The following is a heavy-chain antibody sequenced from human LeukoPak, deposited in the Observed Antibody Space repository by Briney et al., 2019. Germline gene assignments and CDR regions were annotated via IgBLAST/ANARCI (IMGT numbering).Heavy chain of an antibody. D-gene: IGHD1-1*01. J-gene: IGHJ4*02. V-gene: IGHV4-4*09. CDR1: GGSISFYY. CDR3: ARGRAGVQPFDY. Sequence: PSETLSLTCTVSGGSISFYYWSWIRQPPGKGLEWIGYIHASGITGYNSSLKSRVTISVDTSKNQFSLKLTSVTAADTAVYYCARGRAGVQPFDYWGQGTLVTVSS. CDR2: IHASGIT.